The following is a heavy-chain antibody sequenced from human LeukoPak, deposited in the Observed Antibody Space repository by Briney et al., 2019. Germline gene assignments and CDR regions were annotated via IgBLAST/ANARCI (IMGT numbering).Heavy chain of an antibody. D-gene: IGHD2-15*01. Sequence: SETLSLTCAVYGGSFSGYYWSWIRQPPGKGLEWIGEINHSGSTNYNPSLKSRVTISVDTSKNLFSLKLSSVTAADTAVYYCARRMGGYFDYWGQGTLVTVSS. CDR1: GGSFSGYY. CDR2: INHSGST. V-gene: IGHV4-34*01. CDR3: ARRMGGYFDY. J-gene: IGHJ4*02.